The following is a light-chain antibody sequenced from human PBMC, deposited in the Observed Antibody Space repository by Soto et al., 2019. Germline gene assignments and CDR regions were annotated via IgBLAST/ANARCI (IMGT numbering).Light chain of an antibody. CDR3: QQYKVYPYT. CDR1: QSLTCR. V-gene: IGKV1-5*01. J-gene: IGKJ2*01. Sequence: DIKMTQSPSTLSASIGDRVTITCRASQSLTCRLAWYQQKPGRPPKLLIYDVSILESGVPSRFSGSESGTDFTVTISSLRPYDFATFYCQQYKVYPYTFGQVTRLDI. CDR2: DVS.